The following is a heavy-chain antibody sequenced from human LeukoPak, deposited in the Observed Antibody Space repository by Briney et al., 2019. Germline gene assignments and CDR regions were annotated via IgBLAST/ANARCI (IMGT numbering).Heavy chain of an antibody. Sequence: GGSLRLSCAASGFTFSSYWMSWVRQAPGKGLEWVANIKQDGSEKYYVDSVKGRFTISRDNAKNSLYLQMNSLRAEDTAVYYCARVTASWTYYYYMDVWGKGTTVTVSS. CDR2: IKQDGSEK. V-gene: IGHV3-7*01. CDR1: GFTFSSYW. D-gene: IGHD2-2*01. CDR3: ARVTASWTYYYYMDV. J-gene: IGHJ6*03.